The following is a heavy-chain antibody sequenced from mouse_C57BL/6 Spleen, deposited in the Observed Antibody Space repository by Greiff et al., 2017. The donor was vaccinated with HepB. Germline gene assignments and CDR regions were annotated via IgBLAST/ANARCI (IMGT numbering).Heavy chain of an antibody. CDR3: ARWYDYDEGYYFDY. J-gene: IGHJ2*01. CDR1: GYTFTNYW. D-gene: IGHD2-4*01. CDR2: IYPGGGYT. Sequence: QVQLQQSGAELVRPGTSVKMSCKASGYTFTNYWIGWAKQRPGHGLEWIGDIYPGGGYTNYNEKFKGKATLTADKSSSTAYMQFSSLTSEDSAIYYSARWYDYDEGYYFDYWGQGTTLTVSS. V-gene: IGHV1-63*01.